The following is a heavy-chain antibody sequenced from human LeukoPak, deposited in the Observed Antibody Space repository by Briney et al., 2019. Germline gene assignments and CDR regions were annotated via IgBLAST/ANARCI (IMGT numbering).Heavy chain of an antibody. CDR3: ARIKGLSRFFGGNYFYMDV. Sequence: ASVKVSCKASGYTFSSNVINWVRQATGQGREWMGWMNPNSGNTGYAQTFQGRVTITRDTSASTPYMGLSSLRFEDTAVYNCARIKGLSRFFGGNYFYMDVWGKGTTVTVPS. J-gene: IGHJ6*03. CDR1: GYTFSSNV. D-gene: IGHD3-3*01. V-gene: IGHV1-8*03. CDR2: MNPNSGNT.